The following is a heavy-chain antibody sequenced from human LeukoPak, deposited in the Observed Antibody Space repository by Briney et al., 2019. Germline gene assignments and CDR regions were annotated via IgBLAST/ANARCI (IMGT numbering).Heavy chain of an antibody. CDR3: ARGLAVAGNPRSRTLDY. D-gene: IGHD6-19*01. V-gene: IGHV1-69*06. Sequence: ASVKVSCKASGGTFSSYAISWVRQAPGQGLEWMGGIIPIFGTANYAQKFQGRVTITADKSTSTAYMELSSLGSEDTAVYYCARGLAVAGNPRSRTLDYWGQGTLVTVPS. CDR2: IIPIFGTA. CDR1: GGTFSSYA. J-gene: IGHJ4*02.